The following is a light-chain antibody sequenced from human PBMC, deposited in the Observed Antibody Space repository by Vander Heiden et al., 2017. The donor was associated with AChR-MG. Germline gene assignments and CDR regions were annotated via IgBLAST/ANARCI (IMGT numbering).Light chain of an antibody. CDR1: SSDVGGYPY. V-gene: IGLV2-11*01. J-gene: IGLJ2*01. CDR2: DVT. Sequence: QSALTQPRSVSGSPGQSVTVPCTGTSSDVGGYPYVSWYQQHPGKVPKLMIYDVTKRPSGVPDRFSGSKSGNTASLTISGLRPEDEADYYCCSYAGSYTYVVFGGGTKLTVL. CDR3: CSYAGSYTYVV.